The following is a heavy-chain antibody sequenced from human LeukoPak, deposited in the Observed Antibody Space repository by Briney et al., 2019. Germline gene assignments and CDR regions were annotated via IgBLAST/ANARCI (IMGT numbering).Heavy chain of an antibody. Sequence: PSETLSLTCTVSGVSIGSHYWSWIRQPPGKGLEWIGYFYSGSTNYNPSLNSRVTISADTAKNQFSLQLTSVTAADTAVYYCARGQRWLQYDLDYWGQGTLVTVSS. CDR1: GVSIGSHY. CDR2: FYSGST. V-gene: IGHV4-59*11. D-gene: IGHD5-24*01. J-gene: IGHJ4*02. CDR3: ARGQRWLQYDLDY.